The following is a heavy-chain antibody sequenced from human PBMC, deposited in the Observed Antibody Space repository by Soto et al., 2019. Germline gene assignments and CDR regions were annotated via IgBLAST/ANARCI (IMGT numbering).Heavy chain of an antibody. V-gene: IGHV1-3*01. Sequence: QVQLVQSGVEVKKPGASVKVSCKASGYSFTAYAMHWLRQAPGQRLEWMGWFNAVTGNTKYSQKFQGRVTITTDTSASTAYMELSSLRSEDTAVYYCASFNTVRVVTAMPLWGQGTMVIVSS. CDR1: GYSFTAYA. D-gene: IGHD2-21*02. CDR2: FNAVTGNT. J-gene: IGHJ3*01. CDR3: ASFNTVRVVTAMPL.